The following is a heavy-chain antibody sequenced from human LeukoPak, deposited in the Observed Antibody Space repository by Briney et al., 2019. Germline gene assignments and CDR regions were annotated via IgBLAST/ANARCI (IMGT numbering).Heavy chain of an antibody. D-gene: IGHD6-19*01. J-gene: IGHJ6*02. CDR2: ITGSTGST. Sequence: GGSLRLSCVASGLTFSSYAMNWLRQAPGKGLDGVSTITGSTGSTFYADPVKGRFTISRDNSKNTLYLQMNSLRVEDTAVYFCAKVPSGYSSSGMVVWGQGTTVTVSS. CDR3: AKVPSGYSSSGMVV. CDR1: GLTFSSYA. V-gene: IGHV3-23*01.